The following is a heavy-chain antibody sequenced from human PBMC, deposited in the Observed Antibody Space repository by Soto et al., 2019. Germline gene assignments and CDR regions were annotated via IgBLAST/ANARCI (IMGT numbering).Heavy chain of an antibody. Sequence: QVQLVESGGGVVQPGRSLRLSCAASGFTFSSYGMHWVRQAPGKGLEWVAVISYDGSNKYYADSVKGRFTISRDDSKNTLYLQMNSLRAEDTAVYYCAKNPLRLRFLGEGGMDVWGQGTTVTVSS. V-gene: IGHV3-30*18. J-gene: IGHJ6*02. CDR1: GFTFSSYG. CDR3: AKNPLRLRFLGEGGMDV. D-gene: IGHD3-3*01. CDR2: ISYDGSNK.